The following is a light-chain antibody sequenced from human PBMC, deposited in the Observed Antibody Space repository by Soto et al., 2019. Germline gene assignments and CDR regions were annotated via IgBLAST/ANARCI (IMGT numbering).Light chain of an antibody. V-gene: IGKV2-28*01. Sequence: DLVMTQSPLSLPVTPGEPASISCRSSQSLLHSNGYNYLDWYLQKPGQSPQLLIYLGSNRASGVPDRVSGSGSGTDFTLKISRVEAEEVGVYYCMQALQTPWTFGQGTKVEIK. J-gene: IGKJ1*01. CDR3: MQALQTPWT. CDR1: QSLLHSNGYNY. CDR2: LGS.